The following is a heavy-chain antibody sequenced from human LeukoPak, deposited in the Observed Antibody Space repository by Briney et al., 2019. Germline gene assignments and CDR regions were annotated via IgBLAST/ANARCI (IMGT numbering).Heavy chain of an antibody. V-gene: IGHV3-21*01. CDR1: GFTFSSYS. J-gene: IGHJ3*02. D-gene: IGHD3-10*01. Sequence: GGSLRLSCAASGFTFSSYSMNWVSQAPRERIVWVSSISSSSSYIYYADSVKGRFTISRDNAKNSLYLQMNSLRAEDTAVYYCAKNMVRGVTDAFDIWGQGTMVTVSS. CDR3: AKNMVRGVTDAFDI. CDR2: ISSSSSYI.